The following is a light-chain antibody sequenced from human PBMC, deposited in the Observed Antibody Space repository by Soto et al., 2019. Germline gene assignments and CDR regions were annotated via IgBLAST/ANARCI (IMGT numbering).Light chain of an antibody. Sequence: IPMTQSPSSLSASVGDRVTITCRASRSITTYLNWYQQKPGKAPKLLISAASNLQSGVPSRFSGSGSGTDFTLTFSSLQPEDFASYYCQQSYNAPMYTFGQGTKLEI. CDR3: QQSYNAPMYT. CDR2: AAS. J-gene: IGKJ2*01. V-gene: IGKV1-39*01. CDR1: RSITTY.